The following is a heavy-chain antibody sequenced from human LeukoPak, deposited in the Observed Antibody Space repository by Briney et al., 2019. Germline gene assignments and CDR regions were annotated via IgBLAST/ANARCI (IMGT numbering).Heavy chain of an antibody. D-gene: IGHD3-3*01. CDR3: ARLPYDLENAFDI. Sequence: SSETLSLTCTVSGGSISSGGYYWSWIRQHPGKGLEWIGYIYYSGSTYYNPSLKSRVTISVDTSKNQFSLKLSSVTAADTAVYYCARLPYDLENAFDIWGQGTMVTVSS. V-gene: IGHV4-31*03. CDR1: GGSISSGGYY. J-gene: IGHJ3*02. CDR2: IYYSGST.